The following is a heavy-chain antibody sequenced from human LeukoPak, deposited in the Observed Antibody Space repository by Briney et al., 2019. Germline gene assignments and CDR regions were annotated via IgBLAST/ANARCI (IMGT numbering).Heavy chain of an antibody. CDR2: IYYSGST. Sequence: SETLSLTCTVSGGSISSYYWSWIRQPAGKGLEWIGYIYYSGSTYYNPSLKSRVTISVDTSKNQFSLKLSSVTAADTAVYYCARDCFLRYSSGWIFDPWGQGTLVTVSS. CDR3: ARDCFLRYSSGWIFDP. D-gene: IGHD6-19*01. CDR1: GGSISSYY. J-gene: IGHJ5*02. V-gene: IGHV4-59*06.